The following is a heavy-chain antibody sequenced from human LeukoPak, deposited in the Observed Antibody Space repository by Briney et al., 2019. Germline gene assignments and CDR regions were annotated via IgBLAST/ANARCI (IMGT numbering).Heavy chain of an antibody. D-gene: IGHD2-15*01. CDR1: GYTFTSYG. CDR3: ATGPYVVGDPPQWYYYYMDV. Sequence: ASVKVSCKASGYTFTSYGISWVRQAPGQGLEWMGWISAYNGNTNYAQKLQGRVTMTTDTSTSTAYMELRSLRSDDTAVYYCATGPYVVGDPPQWYYYYMDVWGKGTTVTVSS. V-gene: IGHV1-18*01. J-gene: IGHJ6*03. CDR2: ISAYNGNT.